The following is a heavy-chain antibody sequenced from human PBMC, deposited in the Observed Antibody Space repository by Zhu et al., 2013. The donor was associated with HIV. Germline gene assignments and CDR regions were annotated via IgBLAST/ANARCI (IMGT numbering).Heavy chain of an antibody. CDR1: GGTFSSYA. J-gene: IGHJ4*02. Sequence: QVQLVQSGAEVKKPGSSVKVSCKASGGTFSSYAISWVRQAPGQGLEWMGGIIPIFGTANYAQKFQGRVTITADESTSTAYMELSSLRSEDTAVYYCARDKGLARFGELLGYGFDYWGQGTLVTVSS. CDR3: ARDKGLARFGELLGYGFDY. CDR2: IIPIFGTA. D-gene: IGHD3-10*01. V-gene: IGHV1-69*01.